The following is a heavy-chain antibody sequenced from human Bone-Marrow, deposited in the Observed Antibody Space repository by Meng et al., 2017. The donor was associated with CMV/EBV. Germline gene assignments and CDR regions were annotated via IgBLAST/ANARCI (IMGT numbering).Heavy chain of an antibody. Sequence: SISSGGYYWSWIRQHPGKGLEWIGYIYYSGSTYYNPSLKSRVTISVDTSKNQFSLKLSSVTAADTAVYYCARGGIQQQLVPGFWFDPWGQGTLVTAPQ. J-gene: IGHJ5*02. D-gene: IGHD6-13*01. V-gene: IGHV4-31*02. CDR2: IYYSGST. CDR3: ARGGIQQQLVPGFWFDP. CDR1: SISSGGYY.